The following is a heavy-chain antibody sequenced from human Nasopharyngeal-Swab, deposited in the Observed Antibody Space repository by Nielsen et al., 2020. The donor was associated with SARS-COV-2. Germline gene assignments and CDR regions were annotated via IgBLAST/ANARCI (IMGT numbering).Heavy chain of an antibody. D-gene: IGHD2-2*01. V-gene: IGHV7-4-1*02. CDR2: ISTNTGNP. J-gene: IGHJ4*02. Sequence: WVRQAPGQGLEWMGWISTNTGNPTYAQGFTGRFVFSLDTSVSTAYLQISSLKAEDTAVYYCAREGRYCSSTSCAYFDYWGQGTLVTVSS. CDR3: AREGRYCSSTSCAYFDY.